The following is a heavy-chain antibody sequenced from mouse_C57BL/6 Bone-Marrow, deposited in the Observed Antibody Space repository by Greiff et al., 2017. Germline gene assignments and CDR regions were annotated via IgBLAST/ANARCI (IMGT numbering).Heavy chain of an antibody. CDR2: ISDGGSYT. CDR1: GFTFSSYA. D-gene: IGHD2-3*01. Sequence: DVMLVESGGGLVKPGGSLKLSCAASGFTFSSYAMSWVRQTPEKRLEWVATISDGGSYTYYPDNVKGRFTISRDNAKNNLYLQMSHLKSEDTAMYYCARDGYYAWFAYWGQGTLVTVSA. V-gene: IGHV5-4*01. CDR3: ARDGYYAWFAY. J-gene: IGHJ3*01.